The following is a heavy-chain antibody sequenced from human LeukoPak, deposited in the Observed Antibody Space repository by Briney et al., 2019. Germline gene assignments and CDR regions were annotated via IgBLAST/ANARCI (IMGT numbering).Heavy chain of an antibody. Sequence: SQTLSLTCDISGDSVSSNRVTWNWIRQSPSRGLEWLGRTYYRSTWYNDYAVCVRGRITLNPDTSKNHFSLHLNSVTPEDSAVYYCARRLTQYDCFDPWGQGILVTVSS. CDR2: TYYRSTWYN. D-gene: IGHD2-2*01. CDR3: ARRLTQYDCFDP. CDR1: GDSVSSNRVT. J-gene: IGHJ5*02. V-gene: IGHV6-1*01.